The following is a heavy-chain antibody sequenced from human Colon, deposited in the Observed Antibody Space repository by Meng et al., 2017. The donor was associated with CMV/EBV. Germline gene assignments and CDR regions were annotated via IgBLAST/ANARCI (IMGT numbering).Heavy chain of an antibody. D-gene: IGHD1-14*01. Sequence: TLKDAGPMLVTPTQTLPCTCYCCGFCVETYGGVVGCIRQRPGKSLEWIALIYWNDNTPYKLSLKNWISTSKDTFSNQVVLTITNMAPVYTATNYGSRIQTSVSFDYWGQGILVTVSS. CDR1: GFCVETYGGV. J-gene: IGHJ4*02. CDR3: SRIQTSVSFDY. CDR2: IYWNDNT. V-gene: IGHV2-5*01.